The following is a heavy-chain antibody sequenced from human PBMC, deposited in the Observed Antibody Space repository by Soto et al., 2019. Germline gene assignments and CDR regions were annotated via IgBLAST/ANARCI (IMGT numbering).Heavy chain of an antibody. Sequence: SETLSLTCTVSGGSISTYYWSWIRQPPGKGLEWIGYIYYSGSTSYNPSLKSRVTITLETSKSQFSLRLTSVTASDTAVYYCARLGAYYQSLHPWGQGTVVTVS. CDR2: IYYSGST. J-gene: IGHJ5*02. D-gene: IGHD1-26*01. CDR3: ARLGAYYQSLHP. V-gene: IGHV4-59*08. CDR1: GGSISTYY.